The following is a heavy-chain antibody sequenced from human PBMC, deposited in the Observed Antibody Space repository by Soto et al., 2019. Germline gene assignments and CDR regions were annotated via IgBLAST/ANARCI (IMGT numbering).Heavy chain of an antibody. CDR1: GYSFTSYW. J-gene: IGHJ6*02. CDR3: GRSSSATYYYYGMDV. D-gene: IGHD6-6*01. V-gene: IGHV5-51*01. CDR2: IDPGDSDT. Sequence: GESLKISCKGSGYSFTSYWIGWVRQMPGKGLEWMGIIDPGDSDTRYSPSFQGQVTISADKSISTAYLQWSILKASDTAIYYCGRSSSATYYYYGMDVWGQGTTVTVSS.